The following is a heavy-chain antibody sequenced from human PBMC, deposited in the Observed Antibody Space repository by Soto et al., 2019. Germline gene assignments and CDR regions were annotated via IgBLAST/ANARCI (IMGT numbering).Heavy chain of an antibody. Sequence: DVQLVESGGGSAQPGGSLTLSCEASGFSFSSHWMHWVRQAPGRGLMWVSRINSDGSDTMYADSVEGRFTISRDNAKNTVSLQMNGLRAEDTGLHYCTSSGGHSAIKAFDFWGQGAMVTVSS. V-gene: IGHV3-74*03. J-gene: IGHJ3*01. CDR3: TSSGGHSAIKAFDF. CDR1: GFSFSSHW. D-gene: IGHD2-2*01. CDR2: INSDGSDT.